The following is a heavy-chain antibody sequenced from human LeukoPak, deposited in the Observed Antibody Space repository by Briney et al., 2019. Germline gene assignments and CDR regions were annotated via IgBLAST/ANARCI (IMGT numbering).Heavy chain of an antibody. CDR3: ARSGGFGSDY. CDR1: YGSISSYY. CDR2: IYSSGIT. Sequence: SKTLSLTCIVSYGSISSYYWSWIRQPPGKGLEWIGQIYSSGITNYSPSLKSRVTISVDTSKNQFSLKLTSVTAADTAVYFCARSGGFGSDYWGQGTLVTVSS. J-gene: IGHJ4*02. D-gene: IGHD6-25*01. V-gene: IGHV4-59*01.